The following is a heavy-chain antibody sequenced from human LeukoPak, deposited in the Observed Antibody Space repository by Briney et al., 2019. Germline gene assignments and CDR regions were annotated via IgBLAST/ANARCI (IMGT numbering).Heavy chain of an antibody. CDR3: ARDSLRYQPRGWFDP. CDR1: GYSISSGYY. CDR2: IYHSGST. J-gene: IGHJ5*02. V-gene: IGHV4-38-2*02. Sequence: SETLSLTCAVSGYSISSGYYWGWIRQPPGKGLEWIGSIYHSGSTYYNPSLKSRVTISVDTSKNQFSLKLSSVTAADTAVYYCARDSLRYQPRGWFDPWGQGTLSPSPQ. D-gene: IGHD3-9*01.